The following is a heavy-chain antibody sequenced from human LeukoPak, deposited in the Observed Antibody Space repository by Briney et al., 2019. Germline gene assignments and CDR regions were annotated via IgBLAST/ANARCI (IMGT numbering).Heavy chain of an antibody. CDR1: GFTFTNYW. V-gene: IGHV3-7*01. CDR3: ARDPGSSAFDY. CDR2: INQDESVK. D-gene: IGHD5/OR15-5a*01. Sequence: GGSLRLSCAASGFTFTNYWMTWVLQALGKGLEFVANINQDESVKNYVDSVKGRFTISRDNAENSLHLQMNSLRVEDTAVYYCARDPGSSAFDYWGQGTLVTVSS. J-gene: IGHJ4*02.